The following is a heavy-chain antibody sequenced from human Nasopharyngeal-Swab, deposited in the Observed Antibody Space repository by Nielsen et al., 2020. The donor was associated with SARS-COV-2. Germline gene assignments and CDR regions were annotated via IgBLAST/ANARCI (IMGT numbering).Heavy chain of an antibody. CDR1: GESLSGYY. CDR2: INHTGSPKTGTT. CDR3: ARLWPTVTTQ. D-gene: IGHD4-17*01. Sequence: SETLSLTCGVYGESLSGYYWGWSRKPPGKGLEWIGEINHTGSPKTGTTNYNPSLQSRITISVDTSKNQVSLKLTSLTASDTALYYCARLWPTVTTQWGQGTMVTVSS. J-gene: IGHJ3*01. V-gene: IGHV4-34*01.